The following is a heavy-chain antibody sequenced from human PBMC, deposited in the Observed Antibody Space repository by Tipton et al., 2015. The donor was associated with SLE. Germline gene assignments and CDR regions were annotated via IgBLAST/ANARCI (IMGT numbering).Heavy chain of an antibody. D-gene: IGHD5-12*01. CDR1: NFSISNGYY. Sequence: TLSLTCAVSNFSISNGYYWGWIRQPPGKGLEWIGSIYHSGSTYYNPSLKSRVTISVDTSKNQFSLKLSSVTAADTAVYYCATPLSGSPYYFDYWGQGTLVTVSS. CDR3: ATPLSGSPYYFDY. V-gene: IGHV4-38-2*01. CDR2: IYHSGST. J-gene: IGHJ4*02.